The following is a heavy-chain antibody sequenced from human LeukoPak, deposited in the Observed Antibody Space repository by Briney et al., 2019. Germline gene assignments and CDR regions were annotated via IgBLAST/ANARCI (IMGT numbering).Heavy chain of an antibody. CDR2: KKEDGSEK. Sequence: GGSLRLSCAAAGFTFSSYCMSWVRQAPGKGLEWVVNKKEDGSEKYYVDSVKGRFTISRDNAKNSLYLQVNSLRAEDTAVYYCARGAYSSSWYWGQGTLVTVSS. CDR1: GFTFSSYC. CDR3: ARGAYSSSWY. J-gene: IGHJ4*02. D-gene: IGHD6-13*01. V-gene: IGHV3-7*05.